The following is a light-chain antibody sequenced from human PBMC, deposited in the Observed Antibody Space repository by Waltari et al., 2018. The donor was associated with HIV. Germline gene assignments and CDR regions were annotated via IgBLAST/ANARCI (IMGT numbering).Light chain of an antibody. J-gene: IGKJ3*01. V-gene: IGKV1-39*01. Sequence: DIQTTQSPSSLPASLGDRVIITCRASQTISIYLNCDQQKPGRAPNLLIYAASSLHSGVPSRFSVSGSETEFSLTIDSLQAEDCATDFCQQSYGGRTFGPGTRVDV. CDR1: QTISIY. CDR2: AAS. CDR3: QQSYGGRT.